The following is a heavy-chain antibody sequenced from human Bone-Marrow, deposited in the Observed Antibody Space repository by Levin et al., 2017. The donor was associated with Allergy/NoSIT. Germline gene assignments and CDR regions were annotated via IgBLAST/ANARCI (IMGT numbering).Heavy chain of an antibody. D-gene: IGHD5-12*01. CDR3: ARDHGYIGYLLD. CDR2: ISPYNGKT. V-gene: IGHV1-18*01. CDR1: GYTFRNYG. Sequence: PAASVKVSCKASGYTFRNYGISWVRQAPGQGLEWVGWISPYNGKTSHAQKLQGRVTMTTDTVTSTAYMDLRSLRSDDTAVYYCARDHGYIGYLLDWGQGTLVTVSS. J-gene: IGHJ4*02.